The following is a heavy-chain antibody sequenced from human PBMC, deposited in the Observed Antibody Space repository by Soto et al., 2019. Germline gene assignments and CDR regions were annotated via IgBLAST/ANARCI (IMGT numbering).Heavy chain of an antibody. V-gene: IGHV3-23*01. J-gene: IGHJ6*04. CDR2: ISGSGGST. D-gene: IGHD3-3*01. Sequence: AGGSLRLSCAASGFTFSSYAMSWVRQAPGKGLEWVSAISGSGGSTYYADSVKGRFTISRDNSKNTLYLQMNSLRAEDTAVYYCAKDRLTSIFGVVISPIPDVWGKGTTVTVSS. CDR1: GFTFSSYA. CDR3: AKDRLTSIFGVVISPIPDV.